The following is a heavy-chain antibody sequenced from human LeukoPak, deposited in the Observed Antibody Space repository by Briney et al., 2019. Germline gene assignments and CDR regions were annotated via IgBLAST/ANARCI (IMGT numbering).Heavy chain of an antibody. D-gene: IGHD3-9*01. CDR1: GGSLSSYY. Sequence: PSETLSLTCTVSGGSLSSYYWTWIRQPPGKGLDWIGYIYYSGSTNYNPSLKSRVTMSVDTSKNQFSLKLNSVTAADTAVYYCARSGTLTGYLYWGQGALVTVSS. V-gene: IGHV4-59*01. CDR3: ARSGTLTGYLY. CDR2: IYYSGST. J-gene: IGHJ4*02.